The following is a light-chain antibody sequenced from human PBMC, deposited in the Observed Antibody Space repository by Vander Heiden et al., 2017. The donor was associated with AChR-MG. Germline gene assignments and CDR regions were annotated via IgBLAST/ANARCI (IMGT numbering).Light chain of an antibody. V-gene: IGKV3-20*01. Sequence: VLTQSPGTLSLSPGESATLSCRASQRVSSSHLAWYQQKPGQAPRLLIYAASSRATAIPDRFSGSGSGTDFTLTISRLEPEDFAVYYCQQYGRSLLTFGQGTRVELK. CDR1: QRVSSSH. J-gene: IGKJ1*01. CDR3: QQYGRSLLT. CDR2: AAS.